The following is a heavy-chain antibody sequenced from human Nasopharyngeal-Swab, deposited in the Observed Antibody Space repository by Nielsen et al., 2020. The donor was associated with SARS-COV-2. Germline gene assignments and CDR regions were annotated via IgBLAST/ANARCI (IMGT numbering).Heavy chain of an antibody. V-gene: IGHV3-11*04. Sequence: GESLKISCAASGFTFSNAWMSWVRQAPGKGLEWVSYISSSGSTIYYADSVKGQFTISRDNAKNSLYLQMNSLRAEDTAVYYCAREGLEQRVFDYWGQGTLVTVSS. CDR2: ISSSGSTI. D-gene: IGHD1/OR15-1a*01. CDR1: GFTFSNAW. CDR3: AREGLEQRVFDY. J-gene: IGHJ4*02.